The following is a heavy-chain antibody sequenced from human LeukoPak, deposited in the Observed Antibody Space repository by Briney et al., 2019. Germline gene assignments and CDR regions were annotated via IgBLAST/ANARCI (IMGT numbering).Heavy chain of an antibody. Sequence: SETLSLTCTVSGGYISSYYWSWLRQPPGEGLEWIGYIYYSGSTNYNPSLKSRVTISVDTSKNQFSLKLSSVTAADTAVYYCARAGYGDYVDYWGQGTLVTVSS. J-gene: IGHJ4*02. CDR2: IYYSGST. CDR3: ARAGYGDYVDY. CDR1: GGYISSYY. V-gene: IGHV4-59*01. D-gene: IGHD4-17*01.